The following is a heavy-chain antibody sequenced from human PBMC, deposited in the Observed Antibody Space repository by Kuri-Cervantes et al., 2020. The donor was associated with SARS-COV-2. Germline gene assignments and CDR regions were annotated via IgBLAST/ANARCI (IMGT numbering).Heavy chain of an antibody. J-gene: IGHJ6*02. CDR3: ARDRGSSGWSWVYYYYGMDV. CDR2: ISAYNGNT. D-gene: IGHD6-19*01. Sequence: ASVKVSCKASGYTFTSYGISWVRRAPGQGLEWMGWISAYNGNTNYAQKLQGRVTMTTDTSTSTAYMELRSLRSDDTAVYYCARDRGSSGWSWVYYYYGMDVWGQGTTVTVSS. CDR1: GYTFTSYG. V-gene: IGHV1-18*01.